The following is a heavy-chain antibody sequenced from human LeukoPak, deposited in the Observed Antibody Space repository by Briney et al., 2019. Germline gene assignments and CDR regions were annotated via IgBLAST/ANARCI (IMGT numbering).Heavy chain of an antibody. CDR3: ARGGRYFDWLRAYYFDY. Sequence: PSETLSLTCTVSGGSISSSSYYWGWIRQPPGKGLEWIGSIYYSGSTYYNPSLKSRVTISVDTSKNQFSLKLSSVTAADTAVYYCARGGRYFDWLRAYYFDYWGQGTLVTVSS. V-gene: IGHV4-39*07. CDR1: GGSISSSSYY. J-gene: IGHJ4*02. CDR2: IYYSGST. D-gene: IGHD3-9*01.